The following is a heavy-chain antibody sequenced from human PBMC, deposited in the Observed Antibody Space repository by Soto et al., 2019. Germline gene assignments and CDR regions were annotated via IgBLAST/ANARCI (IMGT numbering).Heavy chain of an antibody. D-gene: IGHD3-9*01. CDR2: ISAYNGNT. CDR1: CFTFSRTG. Sequence: GAPGKGFSKEWCFTFSRTGTLSGGPAPAQGLEWKGWISAYNGNTNYAQKLQGRVTMTTDTSTSTAYMELRSLRSDDTAVYYCARDRLRYFDWDSVDYWGQGTLVTVSS. J-gene: IGHJ4*02. CDR3: ARDRLRYFDWDSVDY. V-gene: IGHV1-18*01.